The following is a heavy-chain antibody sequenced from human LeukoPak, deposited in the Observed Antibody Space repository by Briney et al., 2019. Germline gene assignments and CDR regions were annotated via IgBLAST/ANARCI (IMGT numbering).Heavy chain of an antibody. J-gene: IGHJ4*02. D-gene: IGHD1-7*01. CDR1: GFSFTDSA. CDR2: ISTSGAHT. V-gene: IGHV3-23*01. CDR3: AKGGNYAPLHY. Sequence: PGACLTLSCAAAGFSFTDSAMSCARHAPGKWPGWVSAISTSGAHTIYTDYLKDQFTISRDNSKNTLYLQMNSLRADDTAIYYCAKGGNYAPLHYWGQGTLVTVSS.